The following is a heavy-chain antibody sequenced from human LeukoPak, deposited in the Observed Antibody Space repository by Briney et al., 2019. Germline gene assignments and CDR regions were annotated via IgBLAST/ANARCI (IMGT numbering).Heavy chain of an antibody. Sequence: SETLSLTCTVSGSSISSGYYWGWIRQPPGKGLEWIGSMYHSGSTYYNPSLKSRVTISVDTSKNQFSLRLSPVTAADTAVYYCARVLSGGSGTTNWFDPWGQGTLVTVSS. V-gene: IGHV4-38-2*02. CDR2: MYHSGST. CDR3: ARVLSGGSGTTNWFDP. D-gene: IGHD3-10*01. J-gene: IGHJ5*02. CDR1: GSSISSGYY.